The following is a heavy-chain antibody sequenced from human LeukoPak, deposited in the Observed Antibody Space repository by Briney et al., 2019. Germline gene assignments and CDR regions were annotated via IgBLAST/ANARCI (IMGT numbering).Heavy chain of an antibody. D-gene: IGHD3-3*01. J-gene: IGHJ3*02. CDR1: GYTFTGYY. V-gene: IGHV1-8*03. CDR2: MNPNSGNT. Sequence: ASVKVSCKASGYTFTGYYVHWVRQATGQGLEWMGWMNPNSGNTGYAQKFQGRVTITRNTSISTAYMELSSLRSEDTAVYYCARVKSITIFGVVMGRTRPNAFDIWGQGTMVTVSS. CDR3: ARVKSITIFGVVMGRTRPNAFDI.